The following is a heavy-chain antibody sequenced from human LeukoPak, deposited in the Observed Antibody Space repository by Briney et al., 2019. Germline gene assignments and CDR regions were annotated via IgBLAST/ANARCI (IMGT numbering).Heavy chain of an antibody. CDR3: ASRPRADIGPLDF. Sequence: GGSLRLSCATSGFIFSSYAMSWVRQAPGKGLEWVSSISDIDGSTHYADSVKGRFTISRDNSKNTLYLQMNSLRADETAVYYCASRPRADIGPLDFWGQGILVTVSS. D-gene: IGHD1-14*01. CDR2: ISDIDGST. V-gene: IGHV3-23*01. CDR1: GFIFSSYA. J-gene: IGHJ4*02.